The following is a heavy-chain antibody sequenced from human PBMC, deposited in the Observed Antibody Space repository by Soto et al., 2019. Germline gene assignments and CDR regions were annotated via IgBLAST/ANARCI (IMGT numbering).Heavy chain of an antibody. CDR3: ARVPYYDSSGYFGYFDY. D-gene: IGHD3-22*01. J-gene: IGHJ4*02. Sequence: QVQLKESGPGLVKPSQTLSLTCTVSGGSISSGDYYWSWIRQPPGKGLEWIGYIYYSGSTYYNPSPKSRVTISVDTSKNQFSLKLSSVTAADTAVYYCARVPYYDSSGYFGYFDYWVQGTLVTVSS. CDR2: IYYSGST. V-gene: IGHV4-30-4*01. CDR1: GGSISSGDYY.